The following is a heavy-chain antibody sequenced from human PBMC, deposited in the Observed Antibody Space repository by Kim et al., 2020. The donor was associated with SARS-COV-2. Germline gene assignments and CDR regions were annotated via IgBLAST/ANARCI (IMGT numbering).Heavy chain of an antibody. V-gene: IGHV3-53*01. CDR3: ARADYGWGSYYYYGMDA. CDR2: IHSGGST. CDR1: GFTVSSNY. J-gene: IGHJ6*01. Sequence: GGSLRLSCASSGFTVSSNYMSWVRQAPGKGLEWVSVIHSGGSTYYADSVKGRFSISRDNSKNTVYLQMNSLRVEDTAVYYCARADYGWGSYYYYGMDARG. D-gene: IGHD3-10*01.